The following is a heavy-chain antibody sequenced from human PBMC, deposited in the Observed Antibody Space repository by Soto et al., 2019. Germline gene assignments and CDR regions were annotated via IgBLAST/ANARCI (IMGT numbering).Heavy chain of an antibody. V-gene: IGHV3-15*01. CDR3: KWDLEASDP. CDR2: IRSKTDGGTT. D-gene: IGHD1-26*01. Sequence: LRLSCAASGFSFSRYAMHWVRQAPGKGLEWVGRIRSKTDGGTTDYAAPVKGRFTISRDDSKDTLYLQMNSLKTEDTAVYYCKWDLEASDPWGQGTLVTVSS. J-gene: IGHJ5*02. CDR1: GFSFSRYA.